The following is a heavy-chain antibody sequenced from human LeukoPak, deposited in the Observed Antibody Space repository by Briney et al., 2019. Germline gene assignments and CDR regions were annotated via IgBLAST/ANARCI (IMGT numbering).Heavy chain of an antibody. CDR3: ARGPTTLYDFWSGYYSGNFDY. V-gene: IGHV4-59*12. Sequence: SETLSLTCTVSGGSISSYYWSWIRQPPGKGLEWIGYIHNSGSTNYNPSLKSRVTISVDTSKNQFSLKLSSVTAADTAVYYCARGPTTLYDFWSGYYSGNFDYWGQGTLVTVSS. CDR2: IHNSGST. D-gene: IGHD3-3*01. J-gene: IGHJ4*02. CDR1: GGSISSYY.